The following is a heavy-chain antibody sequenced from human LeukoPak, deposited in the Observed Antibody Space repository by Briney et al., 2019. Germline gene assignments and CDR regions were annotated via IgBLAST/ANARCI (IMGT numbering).Heavy chain of an antibody. CDR3: ARARAGGRTYYYYGMDV. Sequence: GGSLRLSCVASGFTLGRNAMSWIRQAPGKGLEWVSYISSSGSTIYYADSVKGRFTISRDNAKNSLYLQMNSLRAEDTAVYYCARARAGGRTYYYYGMDVWGQGTTATVSS. CDR1: GFTLGRNA. V-gene: IGHV3-11*01. D-gene: IGHD2-15*01. CDR2: ISSSGSTI. J-gene: IGHJ6*02.